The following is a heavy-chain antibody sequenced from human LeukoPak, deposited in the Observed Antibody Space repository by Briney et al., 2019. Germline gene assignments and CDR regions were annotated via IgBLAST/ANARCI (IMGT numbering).Heavy chain of an antibody. V-gene: IGHV4-34*01. CDR1: GGSFSGYY. J-gene: IGHJ4*02. CDR2: INHSGST. D-gene: IGHD3-10*01. CDR3: ARESKLFFGETR. Sequence: SETLSLTCAVYGGSFSGYYWSWIRQPPGKGLEWIGEINHSGSTNYNPSLKSRVTISVDTSKNPFSLKLSSVTAADTAVYYCARESKLFFGETRWGQGTLVTVSS.